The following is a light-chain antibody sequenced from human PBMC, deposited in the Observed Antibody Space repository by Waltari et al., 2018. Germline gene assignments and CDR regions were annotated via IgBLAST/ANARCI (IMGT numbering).Light chain of an antibody. CDR3: QQYSSFST. V-gene: IGKV1-5*03. CDR1: QSVGTW. Sequence: DIQMTQSPSTLSASVGDRVTISCRASQSVGTWLAWYQQKPGKAPKLLIYMASSVESVVPSRFSGSGSGTEITLTISSLQPDDFATYSCQQYSSFSTFGQGTKV. CDR2: MAS. J-gene: IGKJ2*01.